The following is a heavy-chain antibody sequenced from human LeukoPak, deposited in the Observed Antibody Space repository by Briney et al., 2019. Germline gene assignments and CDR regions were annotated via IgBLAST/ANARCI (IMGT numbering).Heavy chain of an antibody. V-gene: IGHV1-18*01. CDR2: ISAYNGNT. J-gene: IGHJ5*02. CDR3: ARDRVGDYDFWSGYGVNWFDP. CDR1: GYTFTSYG. D-gene: IGHD3-3*01. Sequence: ASVKVSCKASGYTFTSYGISWVQQAPGQGLEWMGWISAYNGNTNYAQKLQGRVTMTTDTSTSTAYMELRSLRSDDTAVYYCARDRVGDYDFWSGYGVNWFDPWGQGTLVTVSS.